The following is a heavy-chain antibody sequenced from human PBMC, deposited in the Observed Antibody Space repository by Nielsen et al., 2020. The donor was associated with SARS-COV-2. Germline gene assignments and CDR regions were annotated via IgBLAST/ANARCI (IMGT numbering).Heavy chain of an antibody. CDR1: GYSFTNFW. V-gene: IGHV5-10-1*01. Sequence: GESLKISCKGSGYSFTNFWFSWVRQMPGKGLEWMGRIDPWDSYTNYSPSFQGHVTISADKSINTAYLHWSSLKASDTAMYYCARIPDIAAPHNRWGQGTLVTVSS. CDR2: IDPWDSYT. D-gene: IGHD6-13*01. J-gene: IGHJ4*02. CDR3: ARIPDIAAPHNR.